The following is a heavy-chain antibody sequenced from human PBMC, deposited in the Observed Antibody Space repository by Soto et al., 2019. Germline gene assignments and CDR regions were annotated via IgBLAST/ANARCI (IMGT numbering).Heavy chain of an antibody. D-gene: IGHD3-10*02. CDR1: GFSFSDYT. Sequence: QVQLVESGGGVVQPGRSLRLSCAASGFSFSDYTIHWVRQAPGKGLEWVALISSDGSNKYYADSVKGRFTISRDNSKTTLYLHMSSRRAEDTAVYFCARAPYYYVPPWFDPWGQGTPVTVSS. CDR3: ARAPYYYVPPWFDP. V-gene: IGHV3-30-3*01. CDR2: ISSDGSNK. J-gene: IGHJ5*02.